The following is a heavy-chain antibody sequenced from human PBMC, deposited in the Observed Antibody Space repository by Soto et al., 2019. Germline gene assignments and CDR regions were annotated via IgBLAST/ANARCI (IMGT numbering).Heavy chain of an antibody. V-gene: IGHV3-23*01. CDR1: GFTFSNHA. D-gene: IGHD6-19*01. J-gene: IGHJ4*02. Sequence: EVQLLESAGDLVQSGGSLRLSCVASGFTFSNHAMSWVRQAPGKGLEWVSTTGTSGRTRYYADSVKGRFTISRDNSRNTLFLQMNSLRVEDTAVYFCAKSPLRGLDQEGHWGQGTLVTVSS. CDR2: TGTSGRTR. CDR3: AKSPLRGLDQEGH.